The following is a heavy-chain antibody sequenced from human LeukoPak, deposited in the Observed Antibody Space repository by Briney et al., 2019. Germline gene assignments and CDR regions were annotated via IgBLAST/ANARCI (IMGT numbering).Heavy chain of an antibody. CDR1: GGPFSGYY. J-gene: IGHJ5*02. V-gene: IGHV4-34*01. Sequence: MSSETLSLTCAVYGGPFSGYYWSWIRQPPGKGLEWIGEINHSGSTNYNPSLKSRVTISVDTSKNQFSLRLTSVTAADTAVYYCARGIFYGGRNQYIWLDLWGQGTLVTVSS. D-gene: IGHD4-23*01. CDR3: ARGIFYGGRNQYIWLDL. CDR2: INHSGST.